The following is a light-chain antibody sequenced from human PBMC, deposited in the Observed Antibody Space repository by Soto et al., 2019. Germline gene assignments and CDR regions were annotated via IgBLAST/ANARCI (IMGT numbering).Light chain of an antibody. Sequence: EIVMTQSPATLSVSPGERVTLSGSSSQSVSNKLGWYQHKPGQAPRLLIYDTSTRAAGTPARFTGSGSGTDFTLTISSLQSEDFAVYYCQQYNTWRSISFGQGTRLEIK. V-gene: IGKV3-15*01. CDR1: QSVSNK. CDR2: DTS. J-gene: IGKJ5*01. CDR3: QQYNTWRSIS.